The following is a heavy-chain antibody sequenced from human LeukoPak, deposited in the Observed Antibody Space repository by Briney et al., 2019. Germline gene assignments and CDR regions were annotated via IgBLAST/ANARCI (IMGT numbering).Heavy chain of an antibody. J-gene: IGHJ4*02. Sequence: PGGSLRLSCAASGFTFSSCAMSWVRQAPGKGLEWVSAISGSGGSTYYADSVKGRFTISRDNSKNTLYLQMNSLRAEDTAVYYCAKGQRGSGGFDYWGQGTLVTVSS. CDR1: GFTFSSCA. CDR3: AKGQRGSGGFDY. D-gene: IGHD3-10*01. CDR2: ISGSGGST. V-gene: IGHV3-23*01.